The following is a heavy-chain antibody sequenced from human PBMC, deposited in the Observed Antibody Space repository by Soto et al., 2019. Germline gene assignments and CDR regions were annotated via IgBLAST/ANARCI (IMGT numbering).Heavy chain of an antibody. Sequence: GGSLRLSCAASGFTFSSYSMNWVRQAPGKGLEWVSAISGSGGSTYYADSVKGRFTISRDNSKNTLYLQMNSLRAEDTAVYYCAKDRAHSGSYSDYWGQGTLLTVSS. CDR3: AKDRAHSGSYSDY. D-gene: IGHD1-26*01. V-gene: IGHV3-23*01. J-gene: IGHJ4*02. CDR2: ISGSGGST. CDR1: GFTFSSYS.